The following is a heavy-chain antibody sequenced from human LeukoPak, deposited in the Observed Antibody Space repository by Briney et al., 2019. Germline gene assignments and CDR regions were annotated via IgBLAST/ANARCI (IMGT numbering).Heavy chain of an antibody. J-gene: IGHJ6*02. D-gene: IGHD2-15*01. CDR3: ARGCSGGSCYSSYYYYGMDV. CDR2: IIPIFGTA. Sequence: SVKVSCKASGGTFSSYAISWVRQAPGQGLEWMGGIIPIFGTANYAQKFQGRVTITADESTSTAYMELSSLRSEDTAVYYCARGCSGGSCYSSYYYYGMDVWGQGTTVTVSS. CDR1: GGTFSSYA. V-gene: IGHV1-69*13.